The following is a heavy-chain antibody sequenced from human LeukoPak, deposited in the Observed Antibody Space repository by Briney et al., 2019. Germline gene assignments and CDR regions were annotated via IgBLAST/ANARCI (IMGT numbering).Heavy chain of an antibody. J-gene: IGHJ5*02. CDR1: GDRVSSTSAA. V-gene: IGHV6-1*01. CDR3: ARYSHDVPPS. CDR2: TYYRSKWYN. Sequence: SQTLSLTCAISGDRVSSTSAAWNWIRQSPSRGLEWLGRTYYRSKWYNDYAVSVKSRIIVNPDTSKNQFSLQLTSVTPEDTAVYFCARYSHDVPPSWGQGSQVTVTS. D-gene: IGHD5-18*01.